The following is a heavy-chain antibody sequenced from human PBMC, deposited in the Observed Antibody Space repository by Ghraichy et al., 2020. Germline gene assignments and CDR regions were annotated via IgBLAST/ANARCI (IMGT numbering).Heavy chain of an antibody. Sequence: LSLTCAASGFTFSSNWMDWVRQVPGKGLVWVSRISSDGRRTTYADSVKGRFIISRDNAKNTVYLQMNNLRTEDTAVYFCGRDVSSGYNSRPDYRGQGTLVTVSS. CDR3: GRDVSSGYNSRPDY. V-gene: IGHV3-74*01. D-gene: IGHD6-13*01. CDR2: ISSDGRRT. J-gene: IGHJ4*02. CDR1: GFTFSSNW.